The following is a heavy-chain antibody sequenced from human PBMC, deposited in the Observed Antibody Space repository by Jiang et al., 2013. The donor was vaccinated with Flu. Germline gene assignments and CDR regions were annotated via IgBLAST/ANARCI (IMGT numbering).Heavy chain of an antibody. D-gene: IGHD2-15*01. CDR3: ARPALSCSGGSCYSDY. V-gene: IGHV5-51*01. J-gene: IGHJ4*02. CDR2: IYPGDSDT. CDR1: GYSFTSYW. Sequence: VQLVESGAEVKKPGESLKISCKGSGYSFTSYWIGWVRQMPGKGLEWMGIIYPGDSDTRYSPSFQGQVTISADKSISTAYLQWSSLKASDTAMYYCARPALSCSGGSCYSDYWGQGTLVTVSS.